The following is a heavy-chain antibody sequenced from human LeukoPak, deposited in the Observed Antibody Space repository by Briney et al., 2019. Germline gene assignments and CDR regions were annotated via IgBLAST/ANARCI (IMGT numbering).Heavy chain of an antibody. J-gene: IGHJ4*02. Sequence: GGSLRLSCAASGFTFSSYGMHWVRQAPGKGLEWVAFIRYDGSNKYYADSVKGRFTISRDNSKNTLYLQMNSLRAEDTAVYYCAKGGVYYDSRRGYYFDYWGQGTLVTVSS. V-gene: IGHV3-30*02. D-gene: IGHD3-22*01. CDR2: IRYDGSNK. CDR3: AKGGVYYDSRRGYYFDY. CDR1: GFTFSSYG.